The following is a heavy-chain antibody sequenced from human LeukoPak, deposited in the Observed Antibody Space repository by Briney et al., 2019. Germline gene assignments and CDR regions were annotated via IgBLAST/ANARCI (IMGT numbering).Heavy chain of an antibody. CDR2: IRYDGSNQ. J-gene: IGHJ4*02. CDR1: GFSFSIYG. CDR3: AKDGGAFDVDY. D-gene: IGHD2-15*01. Sequence: HPGGSLRLSCATSGFSFSIYGMHWVRQAPGKGLEWVAFIRYDGSNQYYAASVKGRFTISRDSSKNTLYLQMNSLRPEDTAVYSCAKDGGAFDVDYWGQGTLVTVSS. V-gene: IGHV3-30*02.